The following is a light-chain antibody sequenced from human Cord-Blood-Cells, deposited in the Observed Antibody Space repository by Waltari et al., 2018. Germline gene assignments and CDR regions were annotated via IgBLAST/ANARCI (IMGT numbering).Light chain of an antibody. Sequence: DIVMTQSPDSLAVSLGERATINCKSSQSVLYSSNNKNYLAWYQQKPGQPPKLLIYWATTRESGVPDRFSGSGSGTDFTLNISSLQAEDVAVYYYQQYYSTPYTFGQGTKLEIK. CDR1: QSVLYSSNNKNY. CDR2: WAT. CDR3: QQYYSTPYT. J-gene: IGKJ2*01. V-gene: IGKV4-1*01.